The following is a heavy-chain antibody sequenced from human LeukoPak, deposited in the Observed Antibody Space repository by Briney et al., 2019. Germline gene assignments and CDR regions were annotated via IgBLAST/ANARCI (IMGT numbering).Heavy chain of an antibody. CDR1: GGTFSSYA. CDR2: IVPILGIA. CDR3: ARDRSLRFLEWLFRLDY. Sequence: SVKVSCKASGGTFSSYAISWVRQAPGQGLEWMGRIVPILGIANYAQKFQGRVTITADKSTSTAYMELSSLRSEDTAVYYCARDRSLRFLEWLFRLDYWGQGTLVTVSS. J-gene: IGHJ4*02. D-gene: IGHD3-3*01. V-gene: IGHV1-69*04.